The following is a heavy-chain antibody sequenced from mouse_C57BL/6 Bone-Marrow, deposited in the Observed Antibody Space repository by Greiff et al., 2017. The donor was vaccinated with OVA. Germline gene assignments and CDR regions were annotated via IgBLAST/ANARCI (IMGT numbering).Heavy chain of an antibody. CDR3: ANTGAFDY. CDR1: GYSFTGYY. Sequence: VQLQQSGPELVKPGASVKISCKASGYSFTGYYMNWVQQSPEKSLEWIGEINPSTGGTTYNQKFKAKATLTVDKSSSTAYMQLKSLTSEDSAVYYSANTGAFDYWGQGTTLTVSA. D-gene: IGHD3-1*01. J-gene: IGHJ2*01. CDR2: INPSTGGT. V-gene: IGHV1-42*01.